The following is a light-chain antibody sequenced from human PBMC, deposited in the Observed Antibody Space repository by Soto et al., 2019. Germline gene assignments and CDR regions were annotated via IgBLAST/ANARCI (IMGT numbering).Light chain of an antibody. CDR2: DAS. V-gene: IGKV3D-20*02. Sequence: EIHLTQSPGTLSLSPGERATISCRASQSVSSSYLAWYQQTPGQAPRLIIYDASNRATGIPARFSGSGSGKDFTLIISRLEPEDVADYCRQERSKRITFGQGTRLEIK. J-gene: IGKJ5*01. CDR1: QSVSSSY. CDR3: QERSKRIT.